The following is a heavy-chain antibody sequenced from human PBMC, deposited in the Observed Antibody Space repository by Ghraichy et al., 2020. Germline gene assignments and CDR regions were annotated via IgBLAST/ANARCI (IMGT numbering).Heavy chain of an antibody. CDR2: ISSSGDST. Sequence: GESLNISCAASGFTFTSYAMNWVRQAPGKGLEWVSAISSSGDSTYYADSVKGRFTISRDNSKNTLYLQMHSLRAEDTAIYYCASSQCSGGSCYPSPDYWGQGTLVTVSS. J-gene: IGHJ4*02. CDR1: GFTFTSYA. D-gene: IGHD2-15*01. CDR3: ASSQCSGGSCYPSPDY. V-gene: IGHV3-23*01.